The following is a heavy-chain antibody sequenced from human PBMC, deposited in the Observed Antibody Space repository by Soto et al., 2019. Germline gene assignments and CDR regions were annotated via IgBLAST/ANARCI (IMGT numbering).Heavy chain of an antibody. CDR3: AKERSSGYYFFDY. V-gene: IGHV3-23*01. J-gene: IGHJ4*02. CDR2: ISGSDGST. Sequence: EVQLLESGGGLVQPGGSLRLSCAASGFTFSNYAMSWVRQAPGEGLEWVSTISGSDGSTYYADSVKGRFTISRDISKNTLYLQMNSLRAEDTARYYCAKERSSGYYFFDYWGQGTLVTVSS. D-gene: IGHD5-12*01. CDR1: GFTFSNYA.